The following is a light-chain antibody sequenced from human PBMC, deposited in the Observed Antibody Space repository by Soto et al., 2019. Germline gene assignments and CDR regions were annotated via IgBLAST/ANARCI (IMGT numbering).Light chain of an antibody. V-gene: IGKV3-15*01. CDR2: AAS. Sequence: EIVMTQSPVTLSVSPGERATLSCRASQSVSSNLAWYQQKPGQAPRLLIYAASARATGIPARFSGSGSGTDFTLTISSLQPEDVATYYCQKYNSAPITFGQGTRLEI. CDR3: QKYNSAPIT. CDR1: QSVSSN. J-gene: IGKJ5*01.